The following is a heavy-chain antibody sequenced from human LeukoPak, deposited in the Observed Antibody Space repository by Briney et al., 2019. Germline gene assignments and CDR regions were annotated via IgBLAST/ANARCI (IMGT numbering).Heavy chain of an antibody. D-gene: IGHD1-1*01. CDR1: GFTVSSNS. J-gene: IGHJ4*02. Sequence: PGGSLRLSCTVSGFTVSSNSMSWVRQAPGKGLEWVSSISSSSSYINYADSVRGRFTISRDNAKNSLFLQMDSLRGEDTAVYYCARCTTGKTFGSLREIKKSREIDFWGQGTLVTVSS. CDR3: ARCTTGKTFGSLREIKKSREIDF. CDR2: ISSSSSYI. V-gene: IGHV3-21*01.